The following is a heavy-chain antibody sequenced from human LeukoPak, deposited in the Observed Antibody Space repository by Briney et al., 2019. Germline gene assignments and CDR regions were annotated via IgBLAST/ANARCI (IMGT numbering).Heavy chain of an antibody. V-gene: IGHV1-18*01. D-gene: IGHD2-21*02. CDR3: ARDKDCDLDY. CDR2: IRTSIGTT. J-gene: IGHJ4*02. Sequence: SVNPSCKASGYTFTTYGLSLVPQAPGQGREWMGWIRTSIGTTNYAEDPQGRVTLPRDTSTSTAYMELRSLTSADPAMYSCARDKDCDLDYGGEGTLVTVSS. CDR1: GYTFTTYG.